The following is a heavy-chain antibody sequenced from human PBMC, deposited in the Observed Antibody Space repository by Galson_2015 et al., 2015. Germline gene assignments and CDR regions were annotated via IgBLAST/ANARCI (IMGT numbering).Heavy chain of an antibody. J-gene: IGHJ6*03. CDR2: IRSKANSYAT. D-gene: IGHD5-12*01. Sequence: SLRLSCAASGFTFSGSAMHWVRQASGKGLEWVGRIRSKANSYATAYAASVKGRFTISRDDSKNTAYLQMNSLKTEDTAVYCCTRHAGYSGYELGRYYYYMDVWGKGTTVTVSS. V-gene: IGHV3-73*01. CDR3: TRHAGYSGYELGRYYYYMDV. CDR1: GFTFSGSA.